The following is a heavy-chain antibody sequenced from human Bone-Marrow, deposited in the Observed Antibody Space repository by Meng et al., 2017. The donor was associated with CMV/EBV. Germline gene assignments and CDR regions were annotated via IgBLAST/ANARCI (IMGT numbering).Heavy chain of an antibody. CDR3: ARDLQYCIYTTCYGMGY. Sequence: GESLKISCAASGFTFSNYGMHWVRQAPGKGLEWVAFIRNDGSNKYADSVKGRFSISRDNSKNTVYLQMNSLRAEDTAIYYCARDLQYCIYTTCYGMGYWGQGTLVTVSS. J-gene: IGHJ4*02. V-gene: IGHV3-30*02. CDR2: IRNDGSNK. CDR1: GFTFSNYG. D-gene: IGHD2-15*01.